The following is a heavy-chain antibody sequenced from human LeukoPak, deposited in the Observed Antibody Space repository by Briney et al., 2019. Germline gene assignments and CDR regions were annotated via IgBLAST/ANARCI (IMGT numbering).Heavy chain of an antibody. CDR3: ARDSSGYYRIDY. CDR1: GGSISSYY. D-gene: IGHD3-22*01. Sequence: PSETLSLTCTVSGGSISSYYWSWIRQPPGKGLEWIGYVFHSGSTNYNPSLKSRVTISVDTSKNQFSLKLTSVTAADTAVYYCARDSSGYYRIDYWGQGTLVTVSS. CDR2: VFHSGST. J-gene: IGHJ4*02. V-gene: IGHV4-59*08.